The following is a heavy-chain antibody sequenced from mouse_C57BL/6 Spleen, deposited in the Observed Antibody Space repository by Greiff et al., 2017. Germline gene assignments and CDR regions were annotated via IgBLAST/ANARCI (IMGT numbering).Heavy chain of an antibody. D-gene: IGHD1-1*01. V-gene: IGHV1-80*01. CDR3: ARSHNNTEGYFDV. J-gene: IGHJ1*03. CDR1: GYAFSSYW. Sequence: QVQLQQSGAELVKPGASVKISCKASGYAFSSYWMNWVKQRPGKGLEWIGHIYPGDGDTTYNGKFKGKGTMTGDKSSSTAYLQLNSLTSEDSAVYFCARSHNNTEGYFDVWGTGTTVTVSS. CDR2: IYPGDGDT.